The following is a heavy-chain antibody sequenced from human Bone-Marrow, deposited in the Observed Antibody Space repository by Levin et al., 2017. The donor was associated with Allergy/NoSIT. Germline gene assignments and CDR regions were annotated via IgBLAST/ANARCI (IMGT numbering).Heavy chain of an antibody. J-gene: IGHJ4*02. CDR2: ISGSGGST. V-gene: IGHV3-23*01. CDR3: AKSYSSSSGPGGLFDY. D-gene: IGHD6-6*01. CDR1: GFTFSSYA. Sequence: PGGSLRLSCAASGFTFSSYAMSWVRQAPGKGLEWVSAISGSGGSTYYADSVKGRFTISRDNSKNTLYLQMNSLRAEDTAVYYCAKSYSSSSGPGGLFDYWGQGTLVTVSS.